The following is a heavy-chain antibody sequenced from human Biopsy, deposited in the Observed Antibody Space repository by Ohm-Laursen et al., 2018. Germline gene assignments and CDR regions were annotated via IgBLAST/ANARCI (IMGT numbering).Heavy chain of an antibody. D-gene: IGHD5-12*01. V-gene: IGHV4-34*01. CDR1: GKTFSDYY. CDR2: INQSGST. CDR3: ARGSGYFKLDV. Sequence: TLSLTCEVYGKTFSDYYWNWIRQPPGKGLEWIGEINQSGSTKYNPSLKRRATLSADSSNSQFSLRLTSVTAADTAIYYCARGSGYFKLDVWGQGTTVTVSS. J-gene: IGHJ6*02.